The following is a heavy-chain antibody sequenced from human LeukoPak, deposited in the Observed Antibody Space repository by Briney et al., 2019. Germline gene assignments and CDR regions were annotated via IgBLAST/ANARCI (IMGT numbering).Heavy chain of an antibody. J-gene: IGHJ4*02. CDR2: ISSSSSTI. CDR3: AKEGVVAVAAHDFDY. Sequence: GGSLRLSCAASGFTFSSYSMNWVRQAPGKGLEWVSYISSSSSTIYYADSVKGRFTISRDNAKNSLYLQMNSLRAEDTAVYYCAKEGVVAVAAHDFDYWGQGTLVTVSS. CDR1: GFTFSSYS. V-gene: IGHV3-48*01. D-gene: IGHD6-19*01.